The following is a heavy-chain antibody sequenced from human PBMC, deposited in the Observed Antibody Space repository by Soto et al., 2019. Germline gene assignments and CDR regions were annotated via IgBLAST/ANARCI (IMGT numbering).Heavy chain of an antibody. V-gene: IGHV3-30-3*01. D-gene: IGHD1-7*01. Sequence: QVQLVESGGGVVQPGRSLRLSCAASGFTFSTYTMHWVRQAPGKGLEWVAIISYDGSNKYYADSVKGRFTISRDNSKTTLYLQMSSLRPEDTDVYYCAREGSNYYFVLWGRGTLVTVSS. CDR1: GFTFSTYT. CDR2: ISYDGSNK. CDR3: AREGSNYYFVL. J-gene: IGHJ2*01.